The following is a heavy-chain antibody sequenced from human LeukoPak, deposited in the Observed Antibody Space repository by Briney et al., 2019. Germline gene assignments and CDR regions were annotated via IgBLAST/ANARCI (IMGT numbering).Heavy chain of an antibody. J-gene: IGHJ4*02. D-gene: IGHD3-22*01. CDR1: GDSISSGGYY. Sequence: PSETLSLTCSVSGDSISSGGYYWSWIRQHPGKGLEWIGYIYYSGSTYYNPSLKSRVTISVDTSKNQFSLKLSSVTAADTAVYYCATDLYYYDSSGVQWGQGTLVTVSS. CDR3: ATDLYYYDSSGVQ. CDR2: IYYSGST. V-gene: IGHV4-31*03.